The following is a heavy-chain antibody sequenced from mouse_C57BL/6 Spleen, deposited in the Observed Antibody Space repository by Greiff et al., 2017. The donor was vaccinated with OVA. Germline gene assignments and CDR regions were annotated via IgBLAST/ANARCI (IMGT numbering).Heavy chain of an antibody. CDR1: GFTFSDYY. D-gene: IGHD1-1*01. CDR3: ARGRSSVWYFDV. Sequence: EVKVVESEGGLVQPGSSMKLSCTASGFTFSDYYMAWVRQVPEKGLEWVANINYDGSSTYYLDSLKSRFIISRDNAKNILYLQMSSLKSEDTATYYCARGRSSVWYFDVWGTGTTVTVSS. J-gene: IGHJ1*03. CDR2: INYDGSST. V-gene: IGHV5-16*01.